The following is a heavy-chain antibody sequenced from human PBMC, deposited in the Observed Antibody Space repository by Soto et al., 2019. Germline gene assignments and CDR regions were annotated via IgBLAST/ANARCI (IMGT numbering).Heavy chain of an antibody. J-gene: IGHJ4*02. D-gene: IGHD4-17*01. CDR2: INHSGST. CDR3: ASGTYGDFSFDY. CDR1: GGSFSGYY. V-gene: IGHV4-34*01. Sequence: SETLSLTCAVYGGSFSGYYCSWIRQPPGKGLEWIGEINHSGSTNYNPSLKSRVTISVDTSKNQFSLKLSSVTAADTAVYYCASGTYGDFSFDYWGQGTLVTVSS.